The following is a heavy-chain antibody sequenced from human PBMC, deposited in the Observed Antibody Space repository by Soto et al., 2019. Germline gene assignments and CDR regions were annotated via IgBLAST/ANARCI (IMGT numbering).Heavy chain of an antibody. CDR3: ARGRGYSYGYNYYYYGMDV. CDR2: IIPIFGTA. CDR1: GGTFSSYA. V-gene: IGHV1-69*01. J-gene: IGHJ6*02. D-gene: IGHD5-18*01. Sequence: QVQLVQSGAEVKKPGSSVKVSCKASGGTFSSYAISWVRQAPGQGLEWMGGIIPIFGTANYAQKFQGRVTITADESTSTAYMELSSLRSEDTAVCYCARGRGYSYGYNYYYYGMDVWGQGTTVTVSS.